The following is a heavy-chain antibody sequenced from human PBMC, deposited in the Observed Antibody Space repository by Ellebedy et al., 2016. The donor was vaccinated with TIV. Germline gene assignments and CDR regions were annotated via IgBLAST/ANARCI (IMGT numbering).Heavy chain of an antibody. CDR2: IYHSGST. J-gene: IGHJ4*02. Sequence: SETLSLXCAVSGDSINSNKWWSWVRQAPGKGLEWIGEIYHSGSTNYNPSLKSRVSISVDKSKNQFSLKLTSMTAADTAVYYCAGTIAATSGGFDSWGQGALVTVSS. CDR3: AGTIAATSGGFDS. CDR1: GDSINSNKW. D-gene: IGHD6-25*01. V-gene: IGHV4-4*02.